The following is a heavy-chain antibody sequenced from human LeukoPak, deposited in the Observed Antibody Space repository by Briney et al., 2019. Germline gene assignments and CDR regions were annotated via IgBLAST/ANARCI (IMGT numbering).Heavy chain of an antibody. J-gene: IGHJ6*03. Sequence: SETLSLTCTVSGYSISSGYYWGWIRQPPGKGLEWIGSIYHSGSTYYNPSLKSRVTISVDTSKNQFSLKLSSVAAADTAVYYCARVAVVVVPAAIPYYMDVWGKGTTVTVSS. CDR3: ARVAVVVVPAAIPYYMDV. CDR1: GYSISSGYY. D-gene: IGHD2-2*01. V-gene: IGHV4-38-2*02. CDR2: IYHSGST.